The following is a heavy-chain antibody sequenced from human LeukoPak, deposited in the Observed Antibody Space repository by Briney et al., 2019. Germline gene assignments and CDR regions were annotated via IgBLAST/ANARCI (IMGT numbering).Heavy chain of an antibody. V-gene: IGHV3-21*01. D-gene: IGHD4-17*01. Sequence: PGGSLRLSCAASGFTFSSYSMNWVRQAPGKGLEWVSSISSSSSYIYYADSVKGRFTISRDNAKNSLYLQMNSLRAEDTAVYYCAKDNGEGSYYYGMDVWGQGTTVTVSS. CDR2: ISSSSSYI. J-gene: IGHJ6*02. CDR3: AKDNGEGSYYYGMDV. CDR1: GFTFSSYS.